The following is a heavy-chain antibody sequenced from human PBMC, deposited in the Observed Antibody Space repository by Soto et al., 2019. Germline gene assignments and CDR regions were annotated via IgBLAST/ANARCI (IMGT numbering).Heavy chain of an antibody. CDR3: AKGGLGRYSYVAY. J-gene: IGHJ4*02. V-gene: IGHV3-30*18. Sequence: QVQLVESGGGVVQPGRSLRLSCAASGFTFSSYGMHWVRQAPGKGLEWVAVISYDGSNKYYADSVKGRFTISRDNSKNTLYLQMNSLRAEDTAVYYCAKGGLGRYSYVAYWVQGTLVTVSS. CDR1: GFTFSSYG. CDR2: ISYDGSNK. D-gene: IGHD5-18*01.